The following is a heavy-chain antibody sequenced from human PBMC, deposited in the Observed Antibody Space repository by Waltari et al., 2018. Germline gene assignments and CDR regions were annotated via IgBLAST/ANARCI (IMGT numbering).Heavy chain of an antibody. D-gene: IGHD6-6*01. J-gene: IGHJ4*02. V-gene: IGHV3-23*03. Sequence: EVQLLESGGGLVQPGGSLRLSCAASGFTFSSTAMSWVRQAPGKGLEWFSVIYSGGSTYYADSVKGRFTISRDNSKNTLYLQMNSLRAVDTAVYYCAQAFEAYSSSSQGYYFDYWGQGTLVTVSS. CDR3: AQAFEAYSSSSQGYYFDY. CDR2: IYSGGST. CDR1: GFTFSSTA.